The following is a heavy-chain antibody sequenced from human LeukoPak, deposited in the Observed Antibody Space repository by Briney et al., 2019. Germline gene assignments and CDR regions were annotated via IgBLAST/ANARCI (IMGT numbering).Heavy chain of an antibody. CDR3: ARGGGDYGSGSYYNFDY. V-gene: IGHV5-51*01. J-gene: IGHJ4*02. CDR1: GYSFTSYW. CDR2: IYPGDSDT. D-gene: IGHD3-10*01. Sequence: GESLKISCKGSGYSFTSYWIGWVRQMPGKGLGWMGIIYPGDSDTRYSPSFQGQVTISADKSISTAYLQWSSLKASDTAMYYCARGGGDYGSGSYYNFDYWGQGTLVTVSS.